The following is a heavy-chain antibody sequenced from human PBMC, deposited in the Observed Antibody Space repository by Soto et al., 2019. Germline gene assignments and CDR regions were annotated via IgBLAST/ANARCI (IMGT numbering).Heavy chain of an antibody. CDR3: AREYPLMRVWEWLPEGYGMDV. J-gene: IGHJ6*02. CDR2: ISYDGSNK. Sequence: PGGSLRLSCAASGFTFSSYAMHWVRQAPGKGLGWVAVISYDGSNKYYADSVKGRFTISRANSKNTLYLQMNSLRAEDRGVYYCAREYPLMRVWEWLPEGYGMDVWGRGTTVTVP. D-gene: IGHD3-3*01. CDR1: GFTFSSYA. V-gene: IGHV3-30-3*01.